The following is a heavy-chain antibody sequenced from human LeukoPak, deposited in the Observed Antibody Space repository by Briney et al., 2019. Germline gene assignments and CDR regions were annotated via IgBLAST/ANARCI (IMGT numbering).Heavy chain of an antibody. D-gene: IGHD6-19*01. CDR1: GFTFSSYS. Sequence: GGSLRLSCAASGFTFSSYSLNWVRQAPGKGLEWVSSISSSSSYIYYADSVKGRFTISRDNAKNSLYLQMNSLRAEDTAVYYCARAEGSGWYGYWGQGTLVTVSS. V-gene: IGHV3-21*01. J-gene: IGHJ4*02. CDR3: ARAEGSGWYGY. CDR2: ISSSSSYI.